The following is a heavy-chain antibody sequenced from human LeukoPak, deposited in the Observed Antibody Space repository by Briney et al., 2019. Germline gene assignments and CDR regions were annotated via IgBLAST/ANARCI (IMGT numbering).Heavy chain of an antibody. CDR1: GGSVSSGSYF. Sequence: SETLSLTCTVSGGSVSSGSYFWGWIRQPPGKGLEWIGSVHYIGSTNYNPSLKSRVTISVDTSKNQSSLKLSSVTAADTAVYYCARADSIVIDAFDIWGQGTMVTVSS. D-gene: IGHD3-16*02. CDR3: ARADSIVIDAFDI. J-gene: IGHJ3*02. CDR2: VHYIGST. V-gene: IGHV4-61*01.